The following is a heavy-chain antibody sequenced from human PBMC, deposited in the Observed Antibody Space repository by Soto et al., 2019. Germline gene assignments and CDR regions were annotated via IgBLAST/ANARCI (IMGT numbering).Heavy chain of an antibody. CDR1: GGTFSTYT. D-gene: IGHD5-18*01. CDR2: IIPIIGII. Sequence: SVKVSCKASGGTFSTYTITWVRQAPGQGLEWMGRIIPIIGIINYAQKFQGRVTISADKFTGTAYMELTRLRSDDTAVYYCARDPYSYGYVDFWGQGTLVTVSS. V-gene: IGHV1-69*02. J-gene: IGHJ4*02. CDR3: ARDPYSYGYVDF.